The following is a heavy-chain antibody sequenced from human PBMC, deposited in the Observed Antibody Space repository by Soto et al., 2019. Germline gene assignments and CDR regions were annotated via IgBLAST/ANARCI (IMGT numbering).Heavy chain of an antibody. CDR2: IYSGGST. Sequence: GGSLRLSCAASGFTVSSNYMSWVRQAPGKGLEWVSVIYSGGSTYYADSVKGRFTISRDNSKNTLYLQMNSLRAEDTAVYYCARVFGDFWSGRYGYYYMDVWGKGTTVTVSS. CDR3: ARVFGDFWSGRYGYYYMDV. J-gene: IGHJ6*03. D-gene: IGHD3-3*01. CDR1: GFTVSSNY. V-gene: IGHV3-66*01.